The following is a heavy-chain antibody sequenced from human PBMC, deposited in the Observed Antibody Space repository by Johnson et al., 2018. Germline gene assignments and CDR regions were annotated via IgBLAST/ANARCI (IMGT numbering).Heavy chain of an antibody. Sequence: QVQLQESGPGLVKPSETLSLTCSVSGGSTSSFYWSWIRQSPGKGLQWIGYIHHRGSTNYNPSLKSRLSMSVDTSKTQFPRKLNSVTAADTGVYYWERVDYGMDGWRQGTTVTVSS. CDR2: IHHRGST. CDR3: ERVDYGMDG. J-gene: IGHJ6*02. V-gene: IGHV4-59*01. CDR1: GGSTSSFY.